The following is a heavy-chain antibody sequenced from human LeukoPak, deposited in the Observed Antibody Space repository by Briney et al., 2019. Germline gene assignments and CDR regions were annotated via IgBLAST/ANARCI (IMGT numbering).Heavy chain of an antibody. CDR1: GGTFSSYA. Sequence: GASVKVSCKASGGTFSSYAISWVRQAPGQGLEWMGGIIPIFGTANYAQKFQGRVTITADESTSTAYMELSSLRSDDTAVYYCARDEGSGSYWIWGQGTMVTVSS. D-gene: IGHD1-26*01. J-gene: IGHJ3*02. V-gene: IGHV1-69*13. CDR3: ARDEGSGSYWI. CDR2: IIPIFGTA.